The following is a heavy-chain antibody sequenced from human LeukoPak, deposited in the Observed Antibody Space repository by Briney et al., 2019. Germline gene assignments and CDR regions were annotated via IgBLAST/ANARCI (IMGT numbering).Heavy chain of an antibody. V-gene: IGHV1-69*13. Sequence: ASVKVSCKASGYTFSNYGISWVRQAPGQGLEWVGGIIPLFGAPLYAQKFQGRVTITADERTSTVYMDLSSLRSDDTAVYYCARDEEKAAGSLWGQGTPVIVSS. J-gene: IGHJ4*02. CDR1: GYTFSNYG. CDR2: IIPLFGAP. D-gene: IGHD6-13*01. CDR3: ARDEEKAAGSL.